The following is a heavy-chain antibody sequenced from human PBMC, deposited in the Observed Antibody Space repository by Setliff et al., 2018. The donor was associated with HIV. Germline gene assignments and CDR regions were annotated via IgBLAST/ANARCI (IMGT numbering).Heavy chain of an antibody. CDR2: ISADSTII. CDR1: GFTFSSFS. J-gene: IGHJ4*02. D-gene: IGHD2-2*01. CDR3: AKEDQRVTSVDY. V-gene: IGHV3-48*01. Sequence: GGSLRLSCSASGFTFSSFSMNWFRQAPGKGLEWVSYISADSTIIDYTDSVKGRFTISRDNSKNTLFLQMNSLRSEDTAVYYCAKEDQRVTSVDYWGQGTPVTVSS.